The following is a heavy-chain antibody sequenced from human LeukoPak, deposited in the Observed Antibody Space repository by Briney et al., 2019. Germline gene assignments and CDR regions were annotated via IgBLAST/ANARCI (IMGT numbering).Heavy chain of an antibody. D-gene: IGHD6-13*01. J-gene: IGHJ4*02. Sequence: PSETLSLTCAVSGGSISSYTWWSWVRQPPGKGLEWIGEVYHSGSANYNPSLKSRVTISVDKSKNQFSLRLNSVTAADTAVYYCARAAGYSRSCYGYWGQGTLVTVSS. CDR1: GGSISSYTW. CDR3: ARAAGYSRSCYGY. V-gene: IGHV4-4*02. CDR2: VYHSGSA.